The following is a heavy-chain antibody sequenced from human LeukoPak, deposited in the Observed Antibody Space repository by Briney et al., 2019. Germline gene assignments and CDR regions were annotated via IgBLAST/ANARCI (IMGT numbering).Heavy chain of an antibody. CDR3: ARDYVWGSYRFGDSDYYYYMDV. CDR1: GFTFSNYA. V-gene: IGHV3-30*04. Sequence: GGSLRLSCAASGFTFSNYAIHWVRQAPGKGLEWVAVISYDGSNKYYADSVKGRFTISRDNSKNTLYLQMNSLRAEDTAVYYCARDYVWGSYRFGDSDYYYYMDVWGKGTTVTVSS. D-gene: IGHD3-16*02. CDR2: ISYDGSNK. J-gene: IGHJ6*03.